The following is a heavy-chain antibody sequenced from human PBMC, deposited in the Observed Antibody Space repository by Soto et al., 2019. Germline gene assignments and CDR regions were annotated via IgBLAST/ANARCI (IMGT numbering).Heavy chain of an antibody. V-gene: IGHV3-74*01. Sequence: GGSLRLSXAASGFTFGNYWMHWVRQAPGKGLEWVSRTNSDGSTTNYADSVKGRFTVSRDNAKNTLYLQMNSLRAEDTAVYYCARGGAVAVYYYYYGMDVWGQGTTVTVSS. CDR2: TNSDGSTT. CDR3: ARGGAVAVYYYYYGMDV. J-gene: IGHJ6*02. D-gene: IGHD6-19*01. CDR1: GFTFGNYW.